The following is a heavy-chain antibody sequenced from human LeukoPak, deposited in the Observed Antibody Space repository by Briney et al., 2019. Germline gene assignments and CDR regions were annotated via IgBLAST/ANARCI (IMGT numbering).Heavy chain of an antibody. CDR3: TTRSYCSGGSCRMDFDY. J-gene: IGHJ4*02. V-gene: IGHV3-15*01. Sequence: PGGSLRLSCAASGFTFSNAWMSWVRQAPGKGLEWVGRNKSKTDGGTTDYAAPVKGRFTISRDDSKNTLYLQMNSLKTEDTAVYYCTTRSYCSGGSCRMDFDYWGQGTLVTVSS. D-gene: IGHD2-15*01. CDR1: GFTFSNAW. CDR2: NKSKTDGGTT.